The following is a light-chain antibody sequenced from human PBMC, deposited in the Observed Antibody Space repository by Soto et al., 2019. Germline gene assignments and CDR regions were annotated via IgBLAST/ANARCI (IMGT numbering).Light chain of an antibody. CDR3: CSFASSRTYV. J-gene: IGLJ1*01. V-gene: IGLV2-23*01. Sequence: QSALTQPASVSGSPGQSITISCTGTSSDVGSSNLVSWYQQHPGKAPKVMIFEGSQRPSGVSHRFPGSKSGNTASLTISGLQAEDEADYYCCSFASSRTYVFGTGTKLTVL. CDR1: SSDVGSSNL. CDR2: EGS.